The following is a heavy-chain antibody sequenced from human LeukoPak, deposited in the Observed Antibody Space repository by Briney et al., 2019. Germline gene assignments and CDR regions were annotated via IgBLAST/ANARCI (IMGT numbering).Heavy chain of an antibody. CDR2: ISGSGGST. CDR1: GFTFSSYA. CDR3: AKVLTWPLVTFDY. J-gene: IGHJ4*02. V-gene: IGHV3-23*01. D-gene: IGHD2-21*02. Sequence: AGGSLRLSCAASGFTFSSYAMSWVRQAPGKGLEWVSAISGSGGSTYYADSVKGRFTISRDNSKNTLYLQMNSLRAEDTAVYYCAKVLTWPLVTFDYWGQGTLVTVSS.